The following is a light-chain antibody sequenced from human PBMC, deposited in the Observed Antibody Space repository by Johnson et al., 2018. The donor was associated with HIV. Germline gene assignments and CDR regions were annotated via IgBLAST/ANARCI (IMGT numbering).Light chain of an antibody. Sequence: QSVLTQPPSVSAAPGQKVTISCSGSSFNIGNNYVSWYQQLPGTAPKLLIYENNKRPSGIPDRFSGSKSGTSATLGITGLQTGDEADYYCGTWDSSLSAYVFGSATNVTVL. V-gene: IGLV1-51*02. CDR1: SFNIGNNY. CDR3: GTWDSSLSAYV. CDR2: ENN. J-gene: IGLJ1*01.